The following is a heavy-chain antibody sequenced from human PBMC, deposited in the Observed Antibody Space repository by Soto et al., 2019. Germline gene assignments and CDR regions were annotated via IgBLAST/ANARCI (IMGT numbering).Heavy chain of an antibody. J-gene: IGHJ4*02. CDR3: ARDPIVGATIMSYFDY. CDR2: IWYDGSNK. CDR1: GFTFSSYG. D-gene: IGHD1-26*01. Sequence: QVQLVESGGGVVQPGRSLRLSCAASGFTFSSYGMHWVRQAPGKGLEWVAVIWYDGSNKYYADSVKGRFTISRDTSKNTLYLQMNSLRAEDTAVYYCARDPIVGATIMSYFDYWGQGTLVTVSS. V-gene: IGHV3-33*01.